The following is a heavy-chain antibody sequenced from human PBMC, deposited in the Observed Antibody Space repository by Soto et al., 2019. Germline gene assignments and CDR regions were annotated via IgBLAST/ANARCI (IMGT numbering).Heavy chain of an antibody. CDR3: ARGPLFSGSYSYYYYMDV. CDR2: INHSGST. V-gene: IGHV4-34*01. D-gene: IGHD3-10*01. CDR1: GGSFSGYY. J-gene: IGHJ6*03. Sequence: SETLSLTCAVYGGSFSGYYWSWIRQPPGKGLEWIGEINHSGSTNYNPSLKSRVTISVDTSKNQFSLKLSSVTAADTAVYYCARGPLFSGSYSYYYYMDVWGKGTTVTVSS.